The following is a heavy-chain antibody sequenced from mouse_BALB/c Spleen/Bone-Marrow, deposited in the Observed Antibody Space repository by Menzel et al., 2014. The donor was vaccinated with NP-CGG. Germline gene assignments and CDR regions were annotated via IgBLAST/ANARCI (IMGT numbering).Heavy chain of an antibody. J-gene: IGHJ1*01. CDR1: GFTFXDYY. CDR3: AREIINDYHWYFDV. Sequence: EVQVVESGGGLVQPGGSLRLSCATSGFTFXDYYMSWVRQPPGKALEWLGFIRNKANGYTTEYSASVKGRFTITRDNSQSILYLQMNTLRAEDSATYYCAREIINDYHWYFDVWGAGTTVTVSS. D-gene: IGHD2-4*01. V-gene: IGHV7-3*02. CDR2: IRNKANGYTT.